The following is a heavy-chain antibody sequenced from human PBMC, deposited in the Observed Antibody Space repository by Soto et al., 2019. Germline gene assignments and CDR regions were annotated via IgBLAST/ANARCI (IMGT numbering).Heavy chain of an antibody. J-gene: IGHJ6*02. CDR2: IYHSGST. CDR3: ARGQTPSYGMDV. CDR1: CGSISSGGYS. Sequence: PSETLSLTCAVSCGSISSGGYSWSWIRQPPGKGLEWIGYIYHSGSTYYNPSLKSRVTISVDRSKNQFSLKLSSVTAADTAVYYCARGQTPSYGMDVWGQGTTVTVSS. V-gene: IGHV4-30-2*01.